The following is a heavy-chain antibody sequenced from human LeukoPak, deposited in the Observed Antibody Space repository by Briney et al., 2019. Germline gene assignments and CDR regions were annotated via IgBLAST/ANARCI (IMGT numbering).Heavy chain of an antibody. CDR3: ARAGPSSSWHQFDY. D-gene: IGHD6-13*01. V-gene: IGHV3-66*01. CDR2: IYSGGRT. CDR1: GFTVSSSY. Sequence: PGGSLRLSCAASGFTVSSSYMSWVRQAPGKGLEWVSVIYSGGRTYYADSVKGRFTISRDNSKNTLYLQMSRLRAEDTAVYYCARAGPSSSWHQFDYWGQGTLVTVSS. J-gene: IGHJ4*02.